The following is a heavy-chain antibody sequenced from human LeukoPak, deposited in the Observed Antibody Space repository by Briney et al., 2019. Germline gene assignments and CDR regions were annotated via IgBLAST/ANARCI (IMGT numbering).Heavy chain of an antibody. V-gene: IGHV5-51*01. CDR1: GYSFSSFW. CDR2: IYPGDSNT. D-gene: IGHD3-22*01. J-gene: IGHJ5*02. CDR3: ARTYYYDSSAYFDWFDP. Sequence: GESLKISCKGSGYSFSSFWIVWVRQMPGKGLEWMGIIYPGDSNTRYSPSFQGQVTISADKSISTAYLQWSSLKASDTAIYYCARTYYYDSSAYFDWFDPWGQGTPVTVSS.